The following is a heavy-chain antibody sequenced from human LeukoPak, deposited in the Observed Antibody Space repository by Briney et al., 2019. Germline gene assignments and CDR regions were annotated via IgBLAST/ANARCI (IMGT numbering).Heavy chain of an antibody. Sequence: SETLSFTCTVSVGSFSNGNYYWSWLRQPPGKALEWIGYIYYTGSTYYNPSLEGRVTISVDTSKNQFSVKLNSVTATDTAVYYCARYYGPWGQGTLVTVSS. CDR1: VGSFSNGNYY. D-gene: IGHD3-16*01. CDR3: ARYYGP. J-gene: IGHJ4*02. V-gene: IGHV4-61*01. CDR2: IYYTGST.